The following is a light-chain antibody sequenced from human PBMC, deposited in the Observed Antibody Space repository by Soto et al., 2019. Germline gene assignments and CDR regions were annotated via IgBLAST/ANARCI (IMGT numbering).Light chain of an antibody. CDR1: QSISSW. V-gene: IGKV1-5*01. CDR2: DVS. CDR3: HQYNSYLFT. J-gene: IGKJ3*01. Sequence: DIQMTQSPSTLSASVGDRVTITCRAGQSISSWLAWYQQKPGTAPKLLIYDVSRLESGVPSRFSGSGSGTEFALTISSLQPDDFAAYYCHQYNSYLFTFGPGTKVDIK.